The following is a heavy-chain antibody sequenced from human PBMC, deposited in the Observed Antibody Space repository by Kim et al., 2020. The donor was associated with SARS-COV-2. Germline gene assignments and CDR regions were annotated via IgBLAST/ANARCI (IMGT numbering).Heavy chain of an antibody. Sequence: PSLKSRVTISVDTSKNQFSLKLSSVTAADTAVYYCARCIAAAGQGGMDVWGQGTTVTVSS. D-gene: IGHD6-13*01. CDR3: ARCIAAAGQGGMDV. V-gene: IGHV4-34*01. J-gene: IGHJ6*02.